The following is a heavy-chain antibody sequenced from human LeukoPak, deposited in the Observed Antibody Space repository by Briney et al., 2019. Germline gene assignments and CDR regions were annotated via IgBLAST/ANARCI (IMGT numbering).Heavy chain of an antibody. V-gene: IGHV3-30*02. J-gene: IGHJ5*02. CDR1: GFTFSDYG. Sequence: GGSLRLSCAASGFTFSDYGMYWVRQAPGEGLEWVAYIRYYGTDKFYADSVKGRFTISRDNSRNTLFLQMNSLRAEDTAVYYCARGKNYYGSGSYHWFDPWGQGTLVTVSS. CDR3: ARGKNYYGSGSYHWFDP. D-gene: IGHD3-10*01. CDR2: IRYYGTDK.